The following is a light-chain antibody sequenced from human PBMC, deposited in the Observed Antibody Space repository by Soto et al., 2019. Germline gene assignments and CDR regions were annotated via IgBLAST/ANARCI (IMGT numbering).Light chain of an antibody. CDR3: QQYYSSPRT. Sequence: DIVMTQSPDSLAVSLGETATINCKSSQNVLYNSNNKNYLAWYQQKPGQPPKLLIYWASTRESGAPDRFSGSGSGTDFALTISSLQAEDVAVYYCQQYYSSPRTFGQGTKVEIK. CDR2: WAS. J-gene: IGKJ1*01. CDR1: QNVLYNSNNKNY. V-gene: IGKV4-1*01.